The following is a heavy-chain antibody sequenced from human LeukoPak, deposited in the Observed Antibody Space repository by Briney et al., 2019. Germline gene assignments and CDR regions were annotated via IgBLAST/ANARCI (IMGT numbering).Heavy chain of an antibody. CDR2: IYYSGST. J-gene: IGHJ6*02. V-gene: IGHV4-59*08. CDR3: ARLAYCGGDCYSRFFTGGGYYYYYGMDV. CDR1: GGSISSYY. Sequence: SETLSLTCTVSGGSISSYYWSWIRQPPGKGLEWIGYIYYSGSTNYNPSLKSRVTISVDTSKNQFSLKLSSVTAADTAVYYCARLAYCGGDCYSRFFTGGGYYYYYGMDVWGQGTTVTVSS. D-gene: IGHD2-21*02.